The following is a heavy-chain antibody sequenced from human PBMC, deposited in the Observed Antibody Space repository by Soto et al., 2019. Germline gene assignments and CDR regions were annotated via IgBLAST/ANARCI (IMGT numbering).Heavy chain of an antibody. CDR1: GFSLSTSGMC. V-gene: IGHV2-70*01. CDR3: ARIRPGYYDRPFDY. D-gene: IGHD3-22*01. Sequence: SGPTLVNPTQTLTLTCTFSGFSLSTSGMCVSWIRQPPGKALEWLALIDWDDDKYYSTSLKTRLTISKDTSKNQVVLTMTNMDPVDTSTYYCARIRPGYYDRPFDYWGQGTLVTVSS. CDR2: IDWDDDK. J-gene: IGHJ4*02.